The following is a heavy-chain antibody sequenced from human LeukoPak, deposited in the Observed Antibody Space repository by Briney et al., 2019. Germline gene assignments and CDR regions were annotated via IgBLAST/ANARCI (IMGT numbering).Heavy chain of an antibody. CDR2: ISAYNGNT. CDR1: GYTFTSYG. Sequence: ASVKVSCKASGYTFTSYGISWVRQAPGQGLEWMGWISAYNGNTNYAQKLQGRVTMTTDTSTSTAYMELRSPRSDDTAVYYCARGVGFGELLYNWFDPWGQGTLVTVSS. V-gene: IGHV1-18*01. CDR3: ARGVGFGELLYNWFDP. D-gene: IGHD3-10*01. J-gene: IGHJ5*02.